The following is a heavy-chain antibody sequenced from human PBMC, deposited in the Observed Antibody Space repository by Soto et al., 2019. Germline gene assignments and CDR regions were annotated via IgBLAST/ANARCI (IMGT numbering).Heavy chain of an antibody. CDR2: IYYSGSP. J-gene: IGHJ3*02. Sequence: LSLTCTVSGGSISNYFWNWIRQPPGKGLEWIGSIYYSGSPNYNPSLKSRVTISVDTSRSQFSLNLNSVTAADTAVYYCARSLYSGGWVKTFDIWGQGTMVTASS. CDR3: ARSLYSGGWVKTFDI. CDR1: GGSISNYF. V-gene: IGHV4-59*01. D-gene: IGHD6-19*01.